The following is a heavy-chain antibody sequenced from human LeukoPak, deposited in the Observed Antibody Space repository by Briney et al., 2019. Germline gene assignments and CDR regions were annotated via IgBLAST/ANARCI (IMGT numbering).Heavy chain of an antibody. CDR2: INPGSGST. CDR3: ATIGYCSGGSCYDYFDY. Sequence: ASVKVSCKASGYTFTSYYMHWVRQAPGQGLEWMGIINPGSGSTSYAQKCQGRVTMTRDTSTSTVYMELSSLRSEDTAVYYCATIGYCSGGSCYDYFDYWGQGTLVTVSS. CDR1: GYTFTSYY. D-gene: IGHD2-15*01. V-gene: IGHV1-46*01. J-gene: IGHJ4*02.